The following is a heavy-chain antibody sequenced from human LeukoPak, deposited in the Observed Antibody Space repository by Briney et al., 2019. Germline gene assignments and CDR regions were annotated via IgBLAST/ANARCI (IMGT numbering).Heavy chain of an antibody. V-gene: IGHV1-8*02. J-gene: IGHJ5*02. CDR2: MNPNSGNT. CDR3: ARGGRIAAAGWWFDP. Sequence: ASVKVSCKASGYTFTGYYMHWVRQATGQGLEWMGWMNPNSGNTGYAQKFQGRVTMTRNTSISTAYMELSSLRSEDTAVYYCARGGRIAAAGWWFDPWGQGTLVTVSS. D-gene: IGHD6-13*01. CDR1: GYTFTGYY.